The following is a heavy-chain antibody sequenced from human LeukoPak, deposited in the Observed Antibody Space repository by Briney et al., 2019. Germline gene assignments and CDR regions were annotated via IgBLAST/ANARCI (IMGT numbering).Heavy chain of an antibody. CDR2: INPSGGST. CDR3: ARDCSGSRSSGWYWGL. Sequence: ASVKVSCKASGYTFTSYYMHWVRQAPGQGLEWMGIINPSGGSTNYAQKFQGRVTITADESTSTAYMELSSLRSEDTAVYYCARDCSGSRSSGWYWGLWGQGTLVTVSS. D-gene: IGHD6-19*01. J-gene: IGHJ4*02. CDR1: GYTFTSYY. V-gene: IGHV1-46*01.